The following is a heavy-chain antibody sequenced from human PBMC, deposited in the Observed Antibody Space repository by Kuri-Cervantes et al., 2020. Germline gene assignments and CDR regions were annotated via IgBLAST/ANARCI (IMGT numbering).Heavy chain of an antibody. CDR2: ISSMSNYI. V-gene: IGHV3-21*04. Sequence: GGSLRLSCAVSGFSFNTYSINWVRQAPGRGLEWVSSISSMSNYIYYADSVKGRFTISRDNTKNSLYLQMNSLRAEDTAVYYCARLYYYYMDVWGKGTTVTVSS. J-gene: IGHJ6*03. CDR3: ARLYYYYMDV. CDR1: GFSFNTYS.